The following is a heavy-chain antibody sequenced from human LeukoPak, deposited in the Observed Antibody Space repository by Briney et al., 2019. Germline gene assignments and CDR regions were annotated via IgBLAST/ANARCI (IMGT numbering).Heavy chain of an antibody. Sequence: ASVKVSCKASGYTFTGYYMHWVRQAPGQGLEWMGWINPNSGGTNYAQKFQGRVTMTRDTSISTAYMELSRLRSDDTAVYYCAGSNWNGGMEKYSWFDPWGQGTLVTVSS. CDR3: AGSNWNGGMEKYSWFDP. J-gene: IGHJ5*02. V-gene: IGHV1-2*02. CDR1: GYTFTGYY. D-gene: IGHD1-1*01. CDR2: INPNSGGT.